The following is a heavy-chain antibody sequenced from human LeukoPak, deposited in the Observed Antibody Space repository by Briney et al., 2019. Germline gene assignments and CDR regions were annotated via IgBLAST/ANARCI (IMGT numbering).Heavy chain of an antibody. CDR1: GFTFSSFA. CDR3: ARDYCTNGVCYSDY. Sequence: PGGSLRLSCAASGFTFSSFAMHWVRQAPGKGLEYVSAISSNGGSTYYANSVKGRFTISRDNSKNTLYLQMGSLRAEDMAVYYCARDYCTNGVCYSDYWGQGTLVTVSP. J-gene: IGHJ4*02. D-gene: IGHD2-8*01. CDR2: ISSNGGST. V-gene: IGHV3-64*01.